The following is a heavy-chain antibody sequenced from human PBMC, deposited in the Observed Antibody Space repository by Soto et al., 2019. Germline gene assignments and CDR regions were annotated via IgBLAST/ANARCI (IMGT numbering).Heavy chain of an antibody. Sequence: PGESLKISCKGSGYSFTSYWIGWVRQIPVKGLEWMGIIYPGDSDTRYSPSFQGQVTISADKSISTAYLQWSSLKASDTAMYYCARGVVAATDFPYWFDPWAQGTLVTVSS. CDR1: GYSFTSYW. V-gene: IGHV5-51*01. CDR3: ARGVVAATDFPYWFDP. D-gene: IGHD2-15*01. J-gene: IGHJ5*02. CDR2: IYPGDSDT.